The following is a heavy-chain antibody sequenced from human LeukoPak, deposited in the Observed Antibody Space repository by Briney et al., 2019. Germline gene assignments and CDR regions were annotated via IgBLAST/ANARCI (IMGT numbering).Heavy chain of an antibody. CDR2: MNPNSGNT. Sequence: ASVKVSCKASGYTFTSYDISWVRQATGQGLEWMGWMNPNSGNTGYAQKFQGRVTMTRNTSISTAYMELSSLRSEDTAVYYCARVYSSSWPQFNWGQGTLVTVSS. V-gene: IGHV1-8*01. D-gene: IGHD6-13*01. CDR3: ARVYSSSWPQFN. CDR1: GYTFTSYD. J-gene: IGHJ4*02.